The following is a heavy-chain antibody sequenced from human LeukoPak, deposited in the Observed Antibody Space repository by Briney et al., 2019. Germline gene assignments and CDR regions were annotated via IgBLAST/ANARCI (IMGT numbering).Heavy chain of an antibody. V-gene: IGHV3-30-3*02. CDR2: ISYDGSNK. CDR1: GFTFSSYA. D-gene: IGHD3-3*01. Sequence: PGGSLRLSCAASGFTFSSYAMHWVRQAPGKGLEWVAVISYDGSNKYYADSVKGRFTISRDNSKNTLYLQMNSLRAEDTAVYYCAKTSSRYDFWSGYSSWFDPWGQGTLVTVSS. J-gene: IGHJ5*02. CDR3: AKTSSRYDFWSGYSSWFDP.